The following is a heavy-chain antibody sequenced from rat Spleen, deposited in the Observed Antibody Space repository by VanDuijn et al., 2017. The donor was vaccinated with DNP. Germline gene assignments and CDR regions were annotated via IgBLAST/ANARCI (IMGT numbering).Heavy chain of an antibody. CDR2: ILYDGSST. J-gene: IGHJ2*01. CDR1: GFTFSDYA. Sequence: EVQLVESGGGLVQPGRSLKLSCAASGFTFSDYAMAWVRQAPKKGLEWVATILYDGSSTYYRDSVKGRFTISRDNAKSTLYLQMDSLRSEDTATYYCARLVTIYFDYWGQGVMFTVSS. CDR3: ARLVTIYFDY. V-gene: IGHV5-17*01. D-gene: IGHD4-4*01.